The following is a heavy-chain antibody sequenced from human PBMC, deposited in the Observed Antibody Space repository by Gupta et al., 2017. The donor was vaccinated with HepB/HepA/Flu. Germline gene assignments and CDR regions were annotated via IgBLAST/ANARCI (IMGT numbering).Heavy chain of an antibody. Sequence: QVQLLESGGGVVQPGKSLGLSCTASGFSFSGHAMHWVRQAPGKGLEWVELISSDVTYDADYVRGRFTTARDKSTTTLYLPIKSLRPEDTAVCYCAFRGGSHSLNAWGPGTLVTVSS. CDR1: GFSFSGHA. CDR3: AFRGGSHSLNA. D-gene: IGHD2-15*01. J-gene: IGHJ5*02. V-gene: IGHV3-30-3*01. CDR2: ISSDVT.